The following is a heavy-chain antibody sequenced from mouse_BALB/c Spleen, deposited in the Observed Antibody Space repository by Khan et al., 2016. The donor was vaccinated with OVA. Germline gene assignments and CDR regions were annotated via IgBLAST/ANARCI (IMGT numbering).Heavy chain of an antibody. CDR3: TRLTYYYDNEGFAY. D-gene: IGHD1-1*01. CDR1: GFTFSTYG. J-gene: IGHJ3*01. CDR2: VSTGGSYT. V-gene: IGHV5-6*01. Sequence: EVELVESGGDLVKPGGSLKLSCAASGFTFSTYGMSWVRQAPDKRLEWVATVSTGGSYTYYPDSVKGRFTISRDNANNTLYLQMSGLRSEDTAMFYCTRLTYYYDNEGFAYWGQGTLVTVSA.